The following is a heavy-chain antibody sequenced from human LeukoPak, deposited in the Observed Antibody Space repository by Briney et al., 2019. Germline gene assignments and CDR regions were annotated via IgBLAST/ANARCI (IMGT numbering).Heavy chain of an antibody. V-gene: IGHV1-69*13. J-gene: IGHJ4*02. CDR1: GGFFSSYV. CDR3: ARVSRTTIVRGIMTFDY. Sequence: ASVKVSCKASGGFFSSYVISWVRQAPGQGLEWMGEIIPVFGTANYAQKFQDRVTITADESTSTAYMELSSVRSEDTAVYYCARVSRTTIVRGIMTFDYWGQGTLVTVSS. D-gene: IGHD3-10*01. CDR2: IIPVFGTA.